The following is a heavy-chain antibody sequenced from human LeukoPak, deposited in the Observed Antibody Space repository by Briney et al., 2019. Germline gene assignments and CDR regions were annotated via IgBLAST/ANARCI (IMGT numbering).Heavy chain of an antibody. V-gene: IGHV3-43*02. CDR1: GFKFDDHA. Sequence: GGSLRLSCEVSGFKFDDHAMHWVRQAPGKGLEWVSLISADGSGRYYPDSVKGRFTISRDNSKNSLFLQMNSLITDDTALYYCAKDPHNYDILTGYFEDWGQGTLVTVSS. CDR3: AKDPHNYDILTGYFED. D-gene: IGHD3-9*01. CDR2: ISADGSGR. J-gene: IGHJ4*02.